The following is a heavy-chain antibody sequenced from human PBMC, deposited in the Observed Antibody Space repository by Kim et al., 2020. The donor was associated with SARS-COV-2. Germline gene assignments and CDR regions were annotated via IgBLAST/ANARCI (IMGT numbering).Heavy chain of an antibody. J-gene: IGHJ1*01. CDR3: ARAGHCSDGICYSGGGFEY. V-gene: IGHV1-18*04. CDR2: ITAYNGNT. Sequence: ASVKVSCKASGYIFRNYGISWVRQAPGQGLEWMGWITAYNGNTKHGQRFQDRVTMTTDTYTSTAYMELTGLTSDDTAVYFCARAGHCSDGICYSGGGFEYWGQGSLVTVSS. D-gene: IGHD2-15*01. CDR1: GYIFRNYG.